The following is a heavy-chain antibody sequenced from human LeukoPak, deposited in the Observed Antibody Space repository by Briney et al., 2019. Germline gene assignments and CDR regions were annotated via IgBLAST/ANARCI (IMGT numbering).Heavy chain of an antibody. CDR1: GFTFSSYG. CDR2: ISGSGGST. V-gene: IGHV3-23*01. D-gene: IGHD3-22*01. J-gene: IGHJ4*02. CDR3: AKVYGTYYYDSSGYYAFDY. Sequence: SGGSLRLSCAASGFTFSSYGMSWVRQAPGKGLEWVSAISGSGGSTYYADSVKGRFTISRDNSKNTLYLQMNSLRAEDTAVYYCAKVYGTYYYDSSGYYAFDYWGQGTLVTVSS.